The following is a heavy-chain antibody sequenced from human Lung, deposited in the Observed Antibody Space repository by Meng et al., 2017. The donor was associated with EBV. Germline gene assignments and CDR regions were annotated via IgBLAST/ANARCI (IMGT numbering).Heavy chain of an antibody. CDR3: TTYLDVWYFDN. CDR2: IKSKDDGGTG. CDR1: GFTFNIAW. Sequence: EVQLEESGGGLVKPGGSLRLSCAASGFTFNIAWMSWVRQAPGKGLEWIGRIKSKDDGGTGDYAEPVKGRFTISRDDSKKTVYLQMNSLKIEDTAVYYCTTYLDVWYFDNWDQGPLVTV. D-gene: IGHD3-9*01. V-gene: IGHV3-15*01. J-gene: IGHJ4*02.